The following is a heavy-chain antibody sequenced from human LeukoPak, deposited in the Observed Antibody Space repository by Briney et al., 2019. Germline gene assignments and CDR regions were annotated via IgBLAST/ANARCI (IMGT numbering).Heavy chain of an antibody. V-gene: IGHV3-23*01. CDR2: ISGSGGST. D-gene: IGHD5-18*01. J-gene: IGHJ6*03. CDR3: AKGYDYYYYYYMDV. Sequence: PGGSLRLSCAAPGFTFSSYAMSWVRQAPGKGLEWVSAISGSGGSTYYADSVKGRFTISRDNSKNTLYLQMNSLRAEDTAVYYCAKGYDYYYYYYMDVWGKGTTVTVSS. CDR1: GFTFSSYA.